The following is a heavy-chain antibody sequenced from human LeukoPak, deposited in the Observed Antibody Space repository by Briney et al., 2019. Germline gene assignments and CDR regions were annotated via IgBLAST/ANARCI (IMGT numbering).Heavy chain of an antibody. V-gene: IGHV4-59*02. J-gene: IGHJ4*02. CDR1: GTSVNYHY. CDR3: ARKFPTADDYFDY. Sequence: SETLSLTCTVSGTSVNYHYWSWIRQSPGKGLEWIGYIFYIGSTKYNPSLESRVTISEDTSKNQLSLKLSSVTAADTAVYYCARKFPTADDYFDYWGQGILVSVSS. D-gene: IGHD6-25*01. CDR2: IFYIGST.